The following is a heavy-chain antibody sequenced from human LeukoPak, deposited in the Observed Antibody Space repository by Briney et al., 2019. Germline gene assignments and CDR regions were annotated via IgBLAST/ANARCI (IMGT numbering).Heavy chain of an antibody. J-gene: IGHJ4*02. D-gene: IGHD5-18*01. CDR1: GFTFSLYA. CDR3: ARAGGYSYGVDFDY. Sequence: GGSLRLSCAASGFTFSLYAVTWVRRAPGKGLEWVSYISSSSSTIYYADSVKGRFTISRDNAKNSLYLQMNSLRDEDTAVYYCARAGGYSYGVDFDYWGQGTLVTVSS. CDR2: ISSSSSTI. V-gene: IGHV3-48*02.